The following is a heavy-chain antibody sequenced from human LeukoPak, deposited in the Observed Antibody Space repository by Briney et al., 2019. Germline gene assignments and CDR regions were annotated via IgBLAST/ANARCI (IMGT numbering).Heavy chain of an antibody. CDR2: IKSKTDGGTT. Sequence: PGGSLRLSCAASGFTFSNAWMNWVRLAPGKGLEWVGRIKSKTDGGTTDYAAPVKGRFTISRDDSKNTLYLQMNSLKTEDTAVYYCTSRALVGAQNLFDYWGQGTLVTVSS. D-gene: IGHD1-26*01. CDR1: GFTFSNAW. CDR3: TSRALVGAQNLFDY. J-gene: IGHJ4*02. V-gene: IGHV3-15*07.